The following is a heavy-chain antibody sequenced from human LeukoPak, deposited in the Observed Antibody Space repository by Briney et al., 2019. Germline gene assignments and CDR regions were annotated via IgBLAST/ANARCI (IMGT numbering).Heavy chain of an antibody. V-gene: IGHV4-39*07. J-gene: IGHJ4*02. CDR3: ARDQQQPHFDFDY. D-gene: IGHD6-13*01. CDR1: GGSISSSSYY. CDR2: IYYSGST. Sequence: PSETLSLTCTVSGGSISSSSYYWGWIRQPPGKGLEWIGSIYYSGSTYYNPSLKSRVTISVDTSKNQFSLKLSSVTAADTAVYYCARDQQQPHFDFDYWGQGTLVTVSS.